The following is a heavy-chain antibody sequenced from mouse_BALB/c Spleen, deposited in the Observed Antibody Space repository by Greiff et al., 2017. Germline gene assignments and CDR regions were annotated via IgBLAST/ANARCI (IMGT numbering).Heavy chain of an antibody. CDR3: ARAYYGNGDYAMDY. Sequence: VHVKQSGPELEKPGASVKISCKASGYSFTGYNMNWVKQSNGKSLEWIGNIDPYYGGTSYNQKFKGKATLTVDKSSSTAYMQLKSLTSEDSAVYYCARAYYGNGDYAMDYWGQGTSVTVAS. D-gene: IGHD2-10*01. CDR2: IDPYYGGT. V-gene: IGHV1-39*01. J-gene: IGHJ4*01. CDR1: GYSFTGYN.